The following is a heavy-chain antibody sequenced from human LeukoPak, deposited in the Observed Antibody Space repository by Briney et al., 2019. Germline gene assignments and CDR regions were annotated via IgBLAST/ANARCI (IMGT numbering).Heavy chain of an antibody. CDR3: ARRLEWFDY. CDR2: IYYSGST. D-gene: IGHD3-3*01. V-gene: IGHV4-31*11. CDR1: GGSFSGYY. J-gene: IGHJ4*02. Sequence: SETLSLTCAVYGGSFSGYYWSWIRQHPGKGLEWIGYIYYSGSTYYNPSLKSRVTISVDTSKNQFSLKLSSVTAADTAVYYCARRLEWFDYWGQGTLVTVSS.